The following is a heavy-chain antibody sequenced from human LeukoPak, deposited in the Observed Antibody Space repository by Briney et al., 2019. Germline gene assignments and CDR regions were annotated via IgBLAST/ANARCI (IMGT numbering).Heavy chain of an antibody. D-gene: IGHD3-3*01. Sequence: PSETLSLTCTVSGGSISSYYWSWIRQPPGKGLEWIGYIYYSGSTNYNPSLKSRVTISVDTSKNQFSLKLSSVTAADTAVYYCARGWSGLTDYWGQGTLVTVSS. CDR3: ARGWSGLTDY. V-gene: IGHV4-59*01. CDR1: GGSISSYY. J-gene: IGHJ4*02. CDR2: IYYSGST.